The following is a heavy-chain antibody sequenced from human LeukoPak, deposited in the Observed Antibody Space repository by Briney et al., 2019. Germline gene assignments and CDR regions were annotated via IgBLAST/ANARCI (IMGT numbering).Heavy chain of an antibody. D-gene: IGHD3-16*01. Sequence: GSLRLSCTASGFTFGDYAMSWFRQAPGKGLEWVGRVKSKTDGGAAEYAAPVTGRFTISRDDSKNTLYLQMNSLRAEDTAVYYCAREISPVRGNDAFDIWGQGTMVTVSS. CDR2: VKSKTDGGAA. CDR1: GFTFGDYA. V-gene: IGHV3-15*01. CDR3: AREISPVRGNDAFDI. J-gene: IGHJ3*02.